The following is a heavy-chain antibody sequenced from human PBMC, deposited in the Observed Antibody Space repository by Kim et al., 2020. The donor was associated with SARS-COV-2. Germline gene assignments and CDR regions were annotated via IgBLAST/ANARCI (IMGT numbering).Heavy chain of an antibody. CDR2: IYTSGST. CDR1: GGSISSGSYY. J-gene: IGHJ6*02. CDR3: AREEVDYDPGNPYYYGMDV. V-gene: IGHV4-61*02. Sequence: SETLSLTCTVSGGSISSGSYYWSWIRQPAGKGLEWIGRIYTSGSTNYNPSLKSRVTISVDTSKNQFSLKLSSVTAADTAVYYCAREEVDYDPGNPYYYGMDVWGQGTTVTVSS. D-gene: IGHD4-17*01.